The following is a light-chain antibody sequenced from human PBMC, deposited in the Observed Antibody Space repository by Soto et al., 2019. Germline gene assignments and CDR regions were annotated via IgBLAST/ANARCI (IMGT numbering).Light chain of an antibody. CDR3: QQYNTHS. CDR2: DAS. J-gene: IGKJ4*01. CDR1: QNIFTW. Sequence: DIQMTQSPSTLSASVGDTVPITCRASQNIFTWLAWYQHKPGKAPKLLMYDASILESGVPSRFSGSGSGTQFTLTISSLQSDDFGTYYCQQYNTHSFGGGTKVEIK. V-gene: IGKV1-5*01.